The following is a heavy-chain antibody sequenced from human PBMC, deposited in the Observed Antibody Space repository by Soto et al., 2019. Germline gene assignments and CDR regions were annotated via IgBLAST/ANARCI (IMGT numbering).Heavy chain of an antibody. CDR1: GCTFSSYA. V-gene: IGHV3-23*01. D-gene: IGHD3-22*01. J-gene: IGHJ4*02. CDR3: AKAPFGFYYDISGFF. Sequence: GGSLRLSCAASGCTFSSYAMSWVRQAPGKGLEWVSAISGSGGSTYYADSVKGRFTISRDNSKNTLYLQMNSLRAEDTAVYYCAKAPFGFYYDISGFFWGQGPLVPVPS. CDR2: ISGSGGST.